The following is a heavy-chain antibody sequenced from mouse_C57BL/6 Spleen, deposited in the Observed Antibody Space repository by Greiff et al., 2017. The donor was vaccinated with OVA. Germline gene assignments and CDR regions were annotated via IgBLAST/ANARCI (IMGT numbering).Heavy chain of an antibody. D-gene: IGHD1-1*01. J-gene: IGHJ4*01. Sequence: QVQLQQPGAELVRPGTSVKLSCKASGYTFTSYWMHWVKQRPGQGLEWIGVIDPSDSYTNYNQKFKGKATLTVDTSSSTAYMQLSSLTSEDSAVYYWARNPRYYGSSFDAMDYWGQGTSVTVSS. CDR3: ARNPRYYGSSFDAMDY. V-gene: IGHV1-59*01. CDR2: IDPSDSYT. CDR1: GYTFTSYW.